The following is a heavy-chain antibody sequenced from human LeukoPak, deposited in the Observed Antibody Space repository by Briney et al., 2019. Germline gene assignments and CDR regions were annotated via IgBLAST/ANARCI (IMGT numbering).Heavy chain of an antibody. V-gene: IGHV3-30*02. CDR2: IQYDGSYK. CDR1: GFTFSSSA. CDR3: ATHCSGTTCHRDY. D-gene: IGHD2-2*01. J-gene: IGHJ4*02. Sequence: HPGGSLRLSCAASGFTFSSSAMHWVRQAPGKGPECVAFIQYDGSYKHYSDSVKGRFTISRDNSKNTLYLEMNSLRAEDTAVYYCATHCSGTTCHRDYWGQGTLVTVSS.